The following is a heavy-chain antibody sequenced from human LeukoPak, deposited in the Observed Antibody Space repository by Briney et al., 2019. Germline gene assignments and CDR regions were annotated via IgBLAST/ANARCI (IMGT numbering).Heavy chain of an antibody. CDR3: ARARTSKKYIVVVPAAIPPGWFDP. V-gene: IGHV1-69*05. Sequence: SVKVSCKASGGTFSSYAISWVRQAPGQGLEWMGGIIPIFGTANYAQKFQGRVTITTDESTSTAYMELSSLRSEDTAVYYCARARTSKKYIVVVPAAIPPGWFDPWGQGTLVTVSS. CDR2: IIPIFGTA. J-gene: IGHJ5*02. CDR1: GGTFSSYA. D-gene: IGHD2-2*02.